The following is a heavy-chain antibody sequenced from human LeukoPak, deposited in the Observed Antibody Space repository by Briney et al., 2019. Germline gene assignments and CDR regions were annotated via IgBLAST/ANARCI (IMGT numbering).Heavy chain of an antibody. CDR3: ARVDPLLYYYYMDV. J-gene: IGHJ6*03. CDR2: MNPNSGNT. V-gene: IGHV1-8*01. D-gene: IGHD2-2*03. CDR1: GYTFTSYD. Sequence: GASVKVSCKASGYTFTSYDINWVRQATGQGLEWMGWMNPNSGNTGYAQKFQGRVTMTRNTSISTAYMELSSLRSEDTAVYYRARVDPLLYYYYMDVWGKGTTVTVSS.